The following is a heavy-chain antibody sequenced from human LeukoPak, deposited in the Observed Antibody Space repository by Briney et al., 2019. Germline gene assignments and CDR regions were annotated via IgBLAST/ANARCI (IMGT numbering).Heavy chain of an antibody. Sequence: GGSLRLSCAASGFTFDDYAMYWVRQAPGKGLEWVSDISWNSGSIGYADSVKGRFTISRDNAKNSLYLQMNSLRAEDMALYYCAKTGCSSTRCYIDYWGQGTLVTVSS. J-gene: IGHJ4*02. CDR1: GFTFDDYA. CDR2: ISWNSGSI. D-gene: IGHD2-2*02. V-gene: IGHV3-9*03. CDR3: AKTGCSSTRCYIDY.